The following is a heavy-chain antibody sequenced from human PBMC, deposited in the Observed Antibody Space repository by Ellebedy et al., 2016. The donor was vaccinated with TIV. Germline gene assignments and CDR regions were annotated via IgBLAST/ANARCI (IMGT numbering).Heavy chain of an antibody. Sequence: GGSLRLXXAASGFTVSSNYMSWVRQAPGKGLEWVSVIYSGGSTYYADSVKGRFTISRDNSKNTLYLQMNSLRAEDTAVYYCARARRTGYSSSCYSDYWGQGTLVTVSS. V-gene: IGHV3-66*01. J-gene: IGHJ4*02. CDR3: ARARRTGYSSSCYSDY. D-gene: IGHD6-13*01. CDR1: GFTVSSNY. CDR2: IYSGGST.